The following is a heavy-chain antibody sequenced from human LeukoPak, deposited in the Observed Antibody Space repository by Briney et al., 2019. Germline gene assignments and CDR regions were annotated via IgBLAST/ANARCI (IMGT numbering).Heavy chain of an antibody. V-gene: IGHV3-23*01. D-gene: IGHD6-19*01. CDR3: AKTTAGYSSGRYPGWPADY. J-gene: IGHJ4*02. CDR2: ISGSGGDT. Sequence: GGSLRLACTASGFTFNNYAISWVRQAPGKGLEWVSGISGSGGDTYFADFVKGRFSISRDNFRNTVYLQINSLTDDDTAVYYCAKTTAGYSSGRYPGWPADYWGPGTVVTVSS. CDR1: GFTFNNYA.